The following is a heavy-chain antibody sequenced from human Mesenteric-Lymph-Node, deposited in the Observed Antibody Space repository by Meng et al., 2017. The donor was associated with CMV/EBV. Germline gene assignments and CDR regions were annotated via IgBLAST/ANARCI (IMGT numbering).Heavy chain of an antibody. CDR2: VNHSGST. V-gene: IGHV4-34*01. CDR1: GGSFSGYF. Sequence: SETLSLTCAVYGGSFSGYFWSWIRQSPGKGLEWIGEVNHSGSTNYNPSLKSRVIISVDTSKNQFSLKLSSVTAADTAVYYCARVGSRYSSYWFDPWGQGTLVTVSS. CDR3: ARVGSRYSSYWFDP. D-gene: IGHD5-18*01. J-gene: IGHJ5*02.